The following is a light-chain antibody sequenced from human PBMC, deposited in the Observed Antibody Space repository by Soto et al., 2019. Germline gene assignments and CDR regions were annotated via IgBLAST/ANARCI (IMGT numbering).Light chain of an antibody. V-gene: IGKV3-11*01. CDR3: QQHNKWPPVT. Sequence: ESVLTQSPATLSLSPGERATLSCRASPSVSNSLAWYQHKPGQAPRLLIYDASNRATGVPTRFSGSGSGTAFTLTISSLEPGDFAVYYCQQHNKWPPVTFGGGPRVEIK. CDR2: DAS. J-gene: IGKJ4*01. CDR1: PSVSNS.